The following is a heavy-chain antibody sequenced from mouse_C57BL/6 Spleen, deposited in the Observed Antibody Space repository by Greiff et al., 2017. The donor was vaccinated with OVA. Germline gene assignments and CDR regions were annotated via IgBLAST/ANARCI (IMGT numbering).Heavy chain of an antibody. CDR2: ISGGGGNT. CDR1: GFTFSSYT. V-gene: IGHV5-9*01. J-gene: IGHJ2*01. D-gene: IGHD2-4*01. Sequence: EVKLMESGGGLVKPGGSLKLSCAASGFTFSSYTMSWVRQTPEKRLEWVATISGGGGNTYYPDSVKGRFTISRDNAKNTLYLQMSSLRSEDTALYYCARHDGTMIAFDYWGQGTTLTVSS. CDR3: ARHDGTMIAFDY.